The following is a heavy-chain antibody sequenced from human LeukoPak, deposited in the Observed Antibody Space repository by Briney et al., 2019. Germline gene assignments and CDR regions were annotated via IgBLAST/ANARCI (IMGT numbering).Heavy chain of an antibody. D-gene: IGHD2-21*02. CDR3: ARGGARVVTAKDY. V-gene: IGHV3-21*01. CDR2: IGPSGGDI. CDR1: GFIFSDYG. Sequence: GGSLRLSCAASGFIFSDYGMNWVRQSPGSGLEWVSSIGPSGGDIYYADSVKGRFTISRDNARNSLFLQMNSLRAEDTAVYYCARGGARVVTAKDYWGQGTLVTVSS. J-gene: IGHJ4*02.